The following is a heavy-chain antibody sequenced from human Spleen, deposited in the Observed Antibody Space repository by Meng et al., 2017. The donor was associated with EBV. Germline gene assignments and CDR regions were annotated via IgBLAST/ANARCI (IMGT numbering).Heavy chain of an antibody. J-gene: IGHJ4*02. D-gene: IGHD1-1*01. V-gene: IGHV7-4-1*01. CDR2: INVNTRKP. Sequence: QVQPVQSGSELRKPGASVKVSCKASGYTFTDYGINWMRQAPGQGLEWMGWINVNTRKPTYAQGFTERFVFSVDTSVSTAYLQILNLKTEDTAVFYCTRGGSGRFFYWGQGSLVTVSS. CDR3: TRGGSGRFFY. CDR1: GYTFTDYG.